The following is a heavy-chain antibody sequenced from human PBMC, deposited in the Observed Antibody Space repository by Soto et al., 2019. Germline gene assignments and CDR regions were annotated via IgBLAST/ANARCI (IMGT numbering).Heavy chain of an antibody. CDR1: GGSIIGYC. Sequence: SETLSLTCTVSGGSIIGYCWSWIRQHPGKGLEWIGYIYYSGSTNYNPSLKSRVTISVDTSKNQLSLKLSSVTAADTAVYYRARQGLSSRLYYYYYMDVWGKGTTVTVSS. CDR3: ARQGLSSRLYYYYYMDV. J-gene: IGHJ6*03. V-gene: IGHV4-59*08. CDR2: IYYSGST. D-gene: IGHD6-13*01.